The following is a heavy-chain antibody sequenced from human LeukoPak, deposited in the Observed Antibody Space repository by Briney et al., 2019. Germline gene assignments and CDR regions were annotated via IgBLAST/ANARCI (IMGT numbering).Heavy chain of an antibody. Sequence: SETLSLTCTVSGGSISSYYWSWIRQPAGKGLEWIARIYTSGSINYNPSLKSRVTMSVDTSKNQFSLKLSSVTAADTAVYYCARTGYDILTGYRAKQYYFDYWGQGTLVTVSS. D-gene: IGHD3-9*01. CDR2: IYTSGSI. V-gene: IGHV4-4*07. J-gene: IGHJ4*02. CDR3: ARTGYDILTGYRAKQYYFDY. CDR1: GGSISSYY.